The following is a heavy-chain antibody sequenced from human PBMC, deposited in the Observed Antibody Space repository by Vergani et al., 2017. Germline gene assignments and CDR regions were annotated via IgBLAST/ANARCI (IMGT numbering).Heavy chain of an antibody. V-gene: IGHV3-23*04. D-gene: IGHD2-15*01. CDR1: GGTFSSYA. J-gene: IGHJ3*02. CDR3: AKDLGYCSGGSCYSDAFDI. Sequence: VQLVQSGAEVKKPGSSVKVSCKASGGTFSSYAISWVRQAPGQGLEWVSAISGSGGSTYYADSVKGRFTISRDNSKNTLYLQMNSLRAEDTAVYYCAKDLGYCSGGSCYSDAFDIWGQGTMVTVSS. CDR2: ISGSGGST.